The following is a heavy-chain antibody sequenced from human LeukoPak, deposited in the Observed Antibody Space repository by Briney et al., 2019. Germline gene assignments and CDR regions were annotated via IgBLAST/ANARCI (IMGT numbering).Heavy chain of an antibody. CDR2: ISAYNGNS. Sequence: ASVKVSCKASGYTFTSYGISLVRQAPGQGLEWMGWISAYNGNSNYAQNLQGRVTMTTDTSTSTAYMELRSLRSDDTAVYYCAKYKWLVHNPYDWFDPWGQGTLVTVSS. V-gene: IGHV1-18*01. D-gene: IGHD6-19*01. CDR1: GYTFTSYG. CDR3: AKYKWLVHNPYDWFDP. J-gene: IGHJ5*02.